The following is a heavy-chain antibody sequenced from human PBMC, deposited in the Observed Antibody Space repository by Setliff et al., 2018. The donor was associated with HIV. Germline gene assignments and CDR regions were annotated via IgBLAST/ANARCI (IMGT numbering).Heavy chain of an antibody. CDR2: IYHSGST. J-gene: IGHJ6*03. D-gene: IGHD6-13*01. CDR1: GGSIRRYY. CDR3: ARGRSRWTYYNYYYMDV. V-gene: IGHV4-38-2*02. Sequence: PSETLSLTCIVSGGSIRRYYWGWIRQPPGKGLEWIGSIYHSGSTYYNPSLKSRVTISVDTSKNQFSLKLSSVTAADTAVYYCARGRSRWTYYNYYYMDVWGKGTTVTVSS.